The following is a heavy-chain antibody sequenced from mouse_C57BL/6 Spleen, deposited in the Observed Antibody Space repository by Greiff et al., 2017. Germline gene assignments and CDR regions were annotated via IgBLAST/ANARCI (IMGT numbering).Heavy chain of an antibody. J-gene: IGHJ1*03. CDR1: GYSFTGSY. V-gene: IGHV1-31*01. CDR2: IYPYNGVS. Sequence: VQLQQSGPELVKPGASVKISCKASGYSFTGSYMHWVKQSHGNILDWIGYIYPYNGVSSSNQKFKGKATLTVDKSSSSAYLELRSMTSEDSAMYYCARGDNDYDRSGYFNVWGTGTTVTVSS. D-gene: IGHD2-4*01. CDR3: ARGDNDYDRSGYFNV.